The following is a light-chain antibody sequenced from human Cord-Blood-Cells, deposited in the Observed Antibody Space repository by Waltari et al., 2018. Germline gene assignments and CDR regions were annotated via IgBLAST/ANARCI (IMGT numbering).Light chain of an antibody. Sequence: QSALPPPASLPGSPGQSITIPCSWTRRHDAGYTHVPWYQQHPGKAPKLMIYEVSNRPSGVSNRFSGSKSGNTASLTISGLQAEDEADYYCSSYTSSSTWVFGGGTKLTVL. CDR1: RRHDAGYTH. V-gene: IGLV2-14*01. CDR3: SSYTSSSTWV. J-gene: IGLJ3*02. CDR2: EVS.